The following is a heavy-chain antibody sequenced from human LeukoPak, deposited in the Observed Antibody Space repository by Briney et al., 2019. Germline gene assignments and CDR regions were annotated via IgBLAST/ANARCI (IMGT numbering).Heavy chain of an antibody. CDR1: GYTFTGYY. Sequence: ASVKVSCKASGYTFTGYYMHWVRQAPGQGLEWMGWINPNSGGTNYAQKFQGRVTMTRDTSISTAYMELSRLRSDDTAVYYCARDLSDYGGNSWSFDYWGQGTLVTVSS. CDR2: INPNSGGT. D-gene: IGHD4-23*01. CDR3: ARDLSDYGGNSWSFDY. J-gene: IGHJ4*02. V-gene: IGHV1-2*02.